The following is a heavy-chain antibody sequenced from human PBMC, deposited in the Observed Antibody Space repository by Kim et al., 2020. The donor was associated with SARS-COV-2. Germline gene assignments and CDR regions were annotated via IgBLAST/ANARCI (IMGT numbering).Heavy chain of an antibody. J-gene: IGHJ4*02. D-gene: IGHD3-10*01. CDR3: ARDRVTMVRGVRGVFDY. V-gene: IGHV7-4-1*02. CDR1: GYTFTSYA. Sequence: ASVKVSCKASGYTFTSYAMNWVRQAPGQGLEWMGLINTNTGNPTYAQGFTGRFVFSLDTSVSTAYLQISSLKAEDTAVYYCARDRVTMVRGVRGVFDYWGQGTLVTVSS. CDR2: INTNTGNP.